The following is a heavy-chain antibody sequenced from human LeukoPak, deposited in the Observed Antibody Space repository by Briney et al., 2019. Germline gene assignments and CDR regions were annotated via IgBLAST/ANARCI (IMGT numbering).Heavy chain of an antibody. CDR1: GGSISSYY. J-gene: IGHJ4*02. CDR2: IYYSGST. D-gene: IGHD6-13*01. Sequence: SETLSLTCTVSGGSISSYYWSWIRQPPGKGLEWIGYIYYSGSTNYNPSLKSRVTISVDTSKNQFSLKLSSVTAADTAVYYCARQGQLFQLGALDYWGQGTLVTVSS. V-gene: IGHV4-59*08. CDR3: ARQGQLFQLGALDY.